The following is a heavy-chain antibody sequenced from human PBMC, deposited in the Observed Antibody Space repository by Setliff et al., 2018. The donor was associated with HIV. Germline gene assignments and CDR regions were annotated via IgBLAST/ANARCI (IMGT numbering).Heavy chain of an antibody. J-gene: IGHJ3*02. CDR3: ATALKEQSVHDAFEI. V-gene: IGHV4-59*01. CDR1: GVPISDYF. D-gene: IGHD6-6*01. CDR2: LYESGKT. Sequence: ETLSLTCTVSGVPISDYFWSWTRQPPGKGLEWLGYLYESGKTNYNPSLRSQLTISVEKSRNQFSLKLSSVTAADTAVYYCATALKEQSVHDAFEIWGQGTMVTVSS.